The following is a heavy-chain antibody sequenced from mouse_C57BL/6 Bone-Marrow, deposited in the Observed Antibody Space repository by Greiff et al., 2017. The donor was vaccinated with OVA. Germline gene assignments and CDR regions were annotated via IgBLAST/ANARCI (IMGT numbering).Heavy chain of an antibody. CDR2: IDPSDSYN. CDR1: GYTFTSYW. D-gene: IGHD1-1*01. CDR3: AREYYGSSWNWFAY. V-gene: IGHV1-50*01. Sequence: QVQLQQPGAELVKPGASVKLSCKASGYTFTSYWMQWVKQRPGQGLEWIGEIDPSDSYNNYNQKFKGKATMTVDTSSRTAYMQLSSLTSEYSAVYYCAREYYGSSWNWFAYWGQGTLVTVSA. J-gene: IGHJ3*01.